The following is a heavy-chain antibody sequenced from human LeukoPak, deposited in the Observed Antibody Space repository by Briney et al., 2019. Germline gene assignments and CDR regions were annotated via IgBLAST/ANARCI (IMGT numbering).Heavy chain of an antibody. V-gene: IGHV3-23*01. CDR3: AIEMDRATYYYFYYMDV. J-gene: IGHJ6*03. CDR2: ISGSGGNT. CDR1: GFTFTSYD. Sequence: PGGSLRLSCAASGFTFTSYDMSWVRQAPGKGLEWVSAISGSGGNTYYADSVKGRFTISRDNSKNTLYLQMNSLRAEDTAVYYCAIEMDRATYYYFYYMDVWGKGTTVTVSS. D-gene: IGHD5-18*01.